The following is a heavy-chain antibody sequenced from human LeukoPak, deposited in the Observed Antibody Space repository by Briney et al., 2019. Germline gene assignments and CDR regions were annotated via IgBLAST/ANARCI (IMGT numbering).Heavy chain of an antibody. Sequence: GGSLRLSCAASGFTFSNDNMNWVRQAPGKGPEWVSSISSSSTYIYYADSVKGRFTISRDNAKNSLYLQMNSLRDEDTAVYYCARDLVSSGYFTSGMDVWGQGTTVTVSS. CDR3: ARDLVSSGYFTSGMDV. J-gene: IGHJ6*02. V-gene: IGHV3-21*01. CDR2: ISSSSTYI. D-gene: IGHD3-22*01. CDR1: GFTFSNDN.